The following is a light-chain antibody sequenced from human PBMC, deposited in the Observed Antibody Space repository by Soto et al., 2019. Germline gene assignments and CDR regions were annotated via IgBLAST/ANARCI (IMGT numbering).Light chain of an antibody. J-gene: IGKJ1*01. CDR3: QQCFNYPWT. CDR2: GAS. Sequence: DIQMTQSPSTLSASVGDRVAITCRASQTVSTWLAWYQQKPGTAPRLLIYGASSLNSGVPSRFSGSGSGTEFTLSISSLQPDDLATYYCQQCFNYPWTFGQLTKGGIK. CDR1: QTVSTW. V-gene: IGKV1-5*01.